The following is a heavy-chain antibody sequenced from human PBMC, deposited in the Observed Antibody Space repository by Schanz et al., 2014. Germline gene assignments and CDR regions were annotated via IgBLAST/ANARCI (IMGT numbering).Heavy chain of an antibody. V-gene: IGHV3-7*04. CDR3: ARDNYYGSGSCAY. CDR1: GFTFSKYW. CDR2: IKQDGSEK. J-gene: IGHJ4*02. Sequence: EVQLLVSGGGLVQPGGSLRLSCGGSGFTFSKYWMSWVRQAPGKGLEWVANIKQDGSEKYYVDAVKGRFTISRDNAKNSMYLHMKSLRGEDTAVYYCARDNYYGSGSCAYWGQGTLVTVSS. D-gene: IGHD3-10*01.